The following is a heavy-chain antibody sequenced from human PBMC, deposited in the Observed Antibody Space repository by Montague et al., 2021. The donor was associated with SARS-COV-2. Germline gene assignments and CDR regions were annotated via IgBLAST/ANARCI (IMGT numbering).Heavy chain of an antibody. CDR1: GDSINSDTAF. CDR3: ARHDHTDFGNPNWFDP. Sequence: SETLSLTCTVSGDSINSDTAFWGWVRQSPGKGLEWIGSMVYSGRNFYNGAFRSRLTISVDTSKNQFSLELRAVTAADTGLYYCARHDHTDFGNPNWFDPWGQGTLVTVSS. D-gene: IGHD5-18*01. V-gene: IGHV4-39*01. J-gene: IGHJ5*02. CDR2: MVYSGRN.